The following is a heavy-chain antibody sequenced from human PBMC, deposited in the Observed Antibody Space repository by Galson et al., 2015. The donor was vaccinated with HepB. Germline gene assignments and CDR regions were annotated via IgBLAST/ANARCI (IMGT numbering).Heavy chain of an antibody. D-gene: IGHD6-13*01. CDR3: ARDAGYSSSWSQLYNWFDP. CDR1: GYTFTSYG. Sequence: SVKVSCKASGYTFTSYGISWVRQAPGQGLEWMGWISAYNGNTNYAQKLQGRVTMTTDTSTSTAYMELRSLRSDDTAVYYCARDAGYSSSWSQLYNWFDPWGQGTLVTVSS. V-gene: IGHV1-18*01. CDR2: ISAYNGNT. J-gene: IGHJ5*02.